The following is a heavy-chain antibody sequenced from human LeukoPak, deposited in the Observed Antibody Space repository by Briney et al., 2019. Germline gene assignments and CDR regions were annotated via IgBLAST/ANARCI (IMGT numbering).Heavy chain of an antibody. CDR2: ISGSGGST. D-gene: IGHD3-16*01. J-gene: IGHJ4*02. CDR3: AKEYASLGRGGLFDY. Sequence: PGGSLRLSCATSGFTFSTYAMSWVRQAPGKGLEWVSAISGSGGSTYYADSVKGRFTISRDNSKNTLYLQMNSLRAEDTAVYYCAKEYASLGRGGLFDYWGQGTLVTVSS. CDR1: GFTFSTYA. V-gene: IGHV3-23*01.